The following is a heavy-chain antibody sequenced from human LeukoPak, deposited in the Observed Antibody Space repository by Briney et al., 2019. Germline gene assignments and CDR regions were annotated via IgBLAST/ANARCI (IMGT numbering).Heavy chain of an antibody. D-gene: IGHD4-17*01. CDR1: GYTFTSYS. J-gene: IGHJ4*02. CDR3: ARERSYDYGDYDVFFVVGLGGGILDY. CDR2: INPSGGST. Sequence: GASVKVSCKTSGYTFTSYSLHWVRQAPGQGLEWMGIINPSGGSTSYAQKFQGRVTMTRDTSTSTVYMELSSLRSEDTAVYYCARERSYDYGDYDVFFVVGLGGGILDYWGQGTLVTVSS. V-gene: IGHV1-46*01.